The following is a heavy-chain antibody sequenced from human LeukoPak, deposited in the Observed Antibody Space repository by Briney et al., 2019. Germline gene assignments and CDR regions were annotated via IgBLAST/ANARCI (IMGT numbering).Heavy chain of an antibody. V-gene: IGHV3-21*04. J-gene: IGHJ4*02. CDR1: GFPFSNYG. Sequence: GGSLRLSCAASGFPFSNYGMNWVRQAPGKGLEWVSSISSTSYYIFYADSVKGRFTISRDNAVNSMYLEMNSLRAEDTAVYYCAKVSQWLQNLDYWGQGTLVTVSS. CDR3: AKVSQWLQNLDY. CDR2: ISSTSYYI. D-gene: IGHD6-19*01.